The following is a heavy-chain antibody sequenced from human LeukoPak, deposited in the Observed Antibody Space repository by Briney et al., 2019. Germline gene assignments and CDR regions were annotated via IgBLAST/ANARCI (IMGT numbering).Heavy chain of an antibody. CDR3: ARASRFLPDY. CDR2: ISSSSYI. J-gene: IGHJ4*02. Sequence: GGSLRLSCAASGFTFSTYSMNWVRQAPGKGLEWVSSISSSSYISYADSVKGRFTISRDNARNSLYLQMNSLRAEDTAVYYCARASRFLPDYWGQGTLVTVSS. D-gene: IGHD3-10*01. V-gene: IGHV3-21*01. CDR1: GFTFSTYS.